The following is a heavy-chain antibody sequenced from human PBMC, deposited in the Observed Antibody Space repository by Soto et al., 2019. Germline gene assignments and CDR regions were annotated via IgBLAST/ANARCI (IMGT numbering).Heavy chain of an antibody. Sequence: EVQLLESGGGLVQPGGSLRLSCAASGFIFSSYDMAWVRQAPGKGLEWVSTVSSSADATQYADSVKGRFTISRDNSKNTLYLEMNNPGDEDTATYYCAKSYFFSWYDSWGQGTLVTVSS. J-gene: IGHJ5*01. D-gene: IGHD3-10*01. CDR1: GFIFSSYD. V-gene: IGHV3-23*01. CDR3: AKSYFFSWYDS. CDR2: VSSSADAT.